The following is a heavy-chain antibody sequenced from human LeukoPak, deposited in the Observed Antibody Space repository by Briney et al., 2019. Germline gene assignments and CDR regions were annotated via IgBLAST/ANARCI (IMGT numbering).Heavy chain of an antibody. Sequence: ASVKVSCKASGYTFSAYYMHWVRQAPGQGLEWMGWISAYNGNTNYAQKLQDRVTMTTDTSTSTAYMELRSLRSDDTAVYYCARVGSAAAMQAAYWGQGTLVTVSS. CDR2: ISAYNGNT. V-gene: IGHV1-18*04. J-gene: IGHJ4*02. D-gene: IGHD2-2*01. CDR3: ARVGSAAAMQAAY. CDR1: GYTFSAYY.